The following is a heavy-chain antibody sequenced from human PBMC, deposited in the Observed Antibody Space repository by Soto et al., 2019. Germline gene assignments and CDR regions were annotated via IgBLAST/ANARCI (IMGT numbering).Heavy chain of an antibody. CDR3: AREGPYQPLLNPPHRFDP. Sequence: PSETLSLTCPFSGGSISSGGYYWSWIRQHPGKGLEWIGYIYYSGSTYYNPSLKSRVTISVDTSKNQFSLKLSSVTAADTAVYYCAREGPYQPLLNPPHRFDPWGQGTLVTVS. D-gene: IGHD2-2*01. J-gene: IGHJ5*02. V-gene: IGHV4-31*03. CDR2: IYYSGST. CDR1: GGSISSGGYY.